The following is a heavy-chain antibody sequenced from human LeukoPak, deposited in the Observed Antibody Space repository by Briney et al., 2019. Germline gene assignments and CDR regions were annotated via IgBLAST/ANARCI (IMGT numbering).Heavy chain of an antibody. V-gene: IGHV4-59*08. J-gene: IGHJ6*02. CDR3: ARQGLYDFWSANYYYGMDV. Sequence: PSETLSLTCTVSGGSISSYFWSWIRQPPGKGLEWIGFISYSGSTNYNPSLKSRVTISVDTSKNQFSLKLSSVTAADTAVYYCARQGLYDFWSANYYYGMDVWGQGTTVTVSS. D-gene: IGHD3-3*01. CDR1: GGSISSYF. CDR2: ISYSGST.